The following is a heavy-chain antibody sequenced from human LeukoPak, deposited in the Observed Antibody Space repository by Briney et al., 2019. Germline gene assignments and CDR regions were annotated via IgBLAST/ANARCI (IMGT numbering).Heavy chain of an antibody. J-gene: IGHJ4*02. CDR1: GFTFSSYA. CDR3: ARDQVGTLVAGVDY. D-gene: IGHD2-15*01. V-gene: IGHV3-30*01. Sequence: GRSLRLSCAASGFTFSSYAMHWVRQAPGKGLEWVAAITYGGSNKYYADSVKGRFTISRDNSKNTLYLQMNSLRAEDTAVYYCARDQVGTLVAGVDYWGQGTLVTVSS. CDR2: ITYGGSNK.